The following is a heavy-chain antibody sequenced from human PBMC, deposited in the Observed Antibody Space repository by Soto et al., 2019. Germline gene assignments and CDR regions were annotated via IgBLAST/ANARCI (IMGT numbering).Heavy chain of an antibody. CDR2: ISGSDDST. D-gene: IGHD6-6*01. V-gene: IGHV3-23*01. CDR3: AKRISSSTFDY. J-gene: IGHJ4*02. Sequence: EVQLLESGGGLVQPGESLRLSCAASGFTFSSYAMSWVRQAPGKGLEWVSVISGSDDSTYYADSVKGRFTISRDNSKNTLYLQMNSLRAEDMAVYYCAKRISSSTFDYLGEGTLVTVSS. CDR1: GFTFSSYA.